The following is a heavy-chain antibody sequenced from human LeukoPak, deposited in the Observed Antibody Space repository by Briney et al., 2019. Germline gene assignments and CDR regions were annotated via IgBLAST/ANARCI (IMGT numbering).Heavy chain of an antibody. V-gene: IGHV1-2*02. CDR3: ARAGDIVVVPATVSGY. D-gene: IGHD2-2*01. Sequence: ASVKVSCKASGYTFTGYYMHWVRQAPGQGLEWMGWINPNSGGTNYAQKFQGRVTMTRDTSISTAYMELSRLRSDDTAVYYCARAGDIVVVPATVSGYWGQGTLVTVSS. J-gene: IGHJ4*02. CDR1: GYTFTGYY. CDR2: INPNSGGT.